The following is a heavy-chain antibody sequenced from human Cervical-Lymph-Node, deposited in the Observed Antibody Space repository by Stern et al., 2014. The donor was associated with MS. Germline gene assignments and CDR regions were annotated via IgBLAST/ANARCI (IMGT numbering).Heavy chain of an antibody. D-gene: IGHD4-17*01. Sequence: MQLVQSGAEVKKPGATVKISCKVSGYSFTDYYVHWVQQAPGKGLEWMGLVDPEDGETKYAERFQGRATITADTSTDTVYMELSSLRSEDTAMYYCTRSYGDYKDYYYYYGMDVWGQGTSVTVSS. CDR1: GYSFTDYY. V-gene: IGHV1-69-2*01. J-gene: IGHJ6*02. CDR3: TRSYGDYKDYYYYYGMDV. CDR2: VDPEDGET.